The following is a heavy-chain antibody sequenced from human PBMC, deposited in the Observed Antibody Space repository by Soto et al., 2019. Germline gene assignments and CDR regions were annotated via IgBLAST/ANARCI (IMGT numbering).Heavy chain of an antibody. V-gene: IGHV3-33*01. CDR1: GFTFSSYG. CDR2: IWYDGSKK. CDR3: ASSAAATDGMDV. D-gene: IGHD6-13*01. J-gene: IGHJ6*02. Sequence: QVQLVESGGGVVQPGRSLRLSCAASGFTFSSYGMHWVRQAPGKGLEWVAVIWYDGSKKYYADSVKGRFTISRDNSKNTLYLQMNSLRAEDTAVYYCASSAAATDGMDVWGQGTTVTVSS.